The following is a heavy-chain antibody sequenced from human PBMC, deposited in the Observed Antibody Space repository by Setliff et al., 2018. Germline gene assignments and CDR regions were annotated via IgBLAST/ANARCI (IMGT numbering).Heavy chain of an antibody. CDR2: MKSTGNT. J-gene: IGHJ3*01. CDR1: GGSISRSSYL. CDR3: ARRGVAVAGANGAFDV. Sequence: SETLSLTCTVSGGSISRSSYLWGWIRQPPGKGLEWIGNMKSTGNTYYNPSLQSRVTMSVDTSKNQFSLELTTVSATDTAVYYCARRGVAVAGANGAFDVWGQGSMVTVSS. V-gene: IGHV4-39*01. D-gene: IGHD6-19*01.